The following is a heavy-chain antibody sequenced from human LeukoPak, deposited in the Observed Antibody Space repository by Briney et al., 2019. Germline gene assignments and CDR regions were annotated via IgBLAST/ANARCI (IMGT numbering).Heavy chain of an antibody. D-gene: IGHD3-3*01. CDR1: GSTFSTYS. V-gene: IGHV3-48*01. Sequence: GGSLRLSCAASGSTFSTYSMNWVRQAPGKGLEWVSYISSSSSTIYYADSVKGRFTISRDNAKNSLYLQMNSLRGDDTAVYYCAKDNAGGITVFGVVLSYFDCWGQGTPVTVSS. CDR3: AKDNAGGITVFGVVLSYFDC. J-gene: IGHJ4*02. CDR2: ISSSSSTI.